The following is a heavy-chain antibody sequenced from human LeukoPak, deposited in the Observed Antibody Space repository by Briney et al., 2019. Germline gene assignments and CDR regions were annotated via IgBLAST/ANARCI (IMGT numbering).Heavy chain of an antibody. CDR1: GFTFSSYN. D-gene: IGHD3-10*01. V-gene: IGHV3-21*01. CDR2: ISSSSSYI. Sequence: GGSLRLSCVASGFTFSSYNMDWVRQAPGKGLEWVSSISSSSSYIYCADSVKGRFTLSRDNAKHSLYLQMKSLRAEVTAVYYCARYGSGRDNYFYYGMDVWGQGATVTVSS. CDR3: ARYGSGRDNYFYYGMDV. J-gene: IGHJ6*02.